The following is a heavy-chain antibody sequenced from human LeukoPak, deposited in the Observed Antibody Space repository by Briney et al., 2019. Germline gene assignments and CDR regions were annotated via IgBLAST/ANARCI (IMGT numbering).Heavy chain of an antibody. CDR2: ISYDGSNK. V-gene: IGHV3-30*18. CDR1: GFTFSSFG. D-gene: IGHD5-24*01. CDR3: AKAVEFDY. Sequence: GGSLRLSCAASGFTFSSFGMHWVRQAPGKGLEWVAVISYDGSNKYYADSVKGRFTISRDNSKNTLYLQMNSLRAEDTAVYYCAKAVEFDYWGQGALVTVSS. J-gene: IGHJ4*02.